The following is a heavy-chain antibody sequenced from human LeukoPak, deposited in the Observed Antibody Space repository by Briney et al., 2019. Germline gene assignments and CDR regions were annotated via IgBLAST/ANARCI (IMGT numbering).Heavy chain of an antibody. J-gene: IGHJ5*02. CDR2: IYYSGST. CDR1: DGSISSHY. Sequence: PSETLSLTCTVSDGSISSHYWSWIRQPPGKGLEWIGYIYYSGSTNYNPSLKSRVTISVDTSKNQFSLKLSSVTAADTAVYYCARETRNYDYWFDPWGQGTLVTVSS. V-gene: IGHV4-59*11. CDR3: ARETRNYDYWFDP. D-gene: IGHD4-11*01.